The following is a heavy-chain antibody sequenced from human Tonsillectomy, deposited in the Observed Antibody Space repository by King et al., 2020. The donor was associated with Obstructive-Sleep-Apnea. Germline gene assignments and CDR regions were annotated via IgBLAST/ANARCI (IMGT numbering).Heavy chain of an antibody. CDR1: GFSLSTSGMC. CDR2: IDWDDDK. Sequence: VTFKESGPALVKPTQTLTLTCTFSGFSLSTSGMCVSWVRQPPGKALEWLALIDWDDDKYYSTSLKTRLTTPKETPKNQGVLTMTNMDPVDTATYYCARIRRDGYNPNYYGMDVWGQGTTVTVSS. D-gene: IGHD5-24*01. CDR3: ARIRRDGYNPNYYGMDV. V-gene: IGHV2-70*20. J-gene: IGHJ6*02.